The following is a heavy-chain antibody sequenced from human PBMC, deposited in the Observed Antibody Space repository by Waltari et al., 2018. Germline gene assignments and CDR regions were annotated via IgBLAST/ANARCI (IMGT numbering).Heavy chain of an antibody. CDR2: FDPEDGET. D-gene: IGHD3-9*01. V-gene: IGHV1-24*01. CDR1: GYPLTDLS. J-gene: IGHJ4*02. CDR3: ATTVRYPYYFDY. Sequence: QVQLVQPGAGVKKPGASVKVSCKVSGYPLTDLSMHWVRQAPGKGLEWMGGFDPEDGETIYAQKCQGRVTMTEDTSTDTAYMELSSLRSEDTAVYYCATTVRYPYYFDYWGQGTLVTVSS.